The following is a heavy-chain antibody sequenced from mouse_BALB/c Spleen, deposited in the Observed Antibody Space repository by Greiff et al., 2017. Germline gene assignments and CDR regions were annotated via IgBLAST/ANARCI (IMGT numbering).Heavy chain of an antibody. CDR1: GYTFTSYW. CDR2: INPSTGYT. D-gene: IGHD3-2*02. CDR3: ARSGYSYYYAMDY. Sequence: QVQLQQSGAELAKPGASVKMSCKASGYTFTSYWMHWVKQRPGQGLEWIGYINPSTGYTEYNQKFKDKATLTADKSSSTAYMQLSSLTSEDSAVYYCARSGYSYYYAMDYWGQGTSVTVSS. J-gene: IGHJ4*01. V-gene: IGHV1-7*01.